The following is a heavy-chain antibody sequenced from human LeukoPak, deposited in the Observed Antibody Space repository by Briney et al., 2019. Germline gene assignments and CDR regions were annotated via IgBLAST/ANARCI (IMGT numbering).Heavy chain of an antibody. D-gene: IGHD6-13*01. Sequence: ASVKVSCKASGYTFSDYFIHWVRQAPGQGLEWMGRINPYNGGTTYAQSFQGRVTLTRDTSISTAYMELSRLRSDDTAVYYCAREFIAAAAADAFDIWGQGTMVTVSS. CDR3: AREFIAAAAADAFDI. CDR1: GYTFSDYF. CDR2: INPYNGGT. J-gene: IGHJ3*02. V-gene: IGHV1-2*06.